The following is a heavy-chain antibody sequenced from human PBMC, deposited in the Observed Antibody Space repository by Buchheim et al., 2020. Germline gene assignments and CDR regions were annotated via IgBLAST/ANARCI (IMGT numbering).Heavy chain of an antibody. CDR1: GGTFSSYA. J-gene: IGHJ6*02. CDR3: ARGSWELAMVRGDYYYYYGMDV. CDR2: IIPIFGTA. Sequence: QVQLVQSGAEVKKPGSSVKVSCKASGGTFSSYAISWVRQAPGQGLEWMGGIIPIFGTANYAQKFQGRATITADESTSTAYMELSSLRSEDTAVYYCARGSWELAMVRGDYYYYYGMDVWGQGTT. V-gene: IGHV1-69*01. D-gene: IGHD3-10*01.